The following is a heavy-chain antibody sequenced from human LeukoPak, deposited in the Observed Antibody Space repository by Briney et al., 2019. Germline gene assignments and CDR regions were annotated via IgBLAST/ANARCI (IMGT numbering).Heavy chain of an antibody. CDR2: IYYSGST. V-gene: IGHV4-59*01. Sequence: SETLSLTCTVSGGSISSYYWSWIRQPPGKGLEWIGYIYYSGSTNYNPSLKSRVTISVDTSKNQFSLKLSSVTAADAAVYYCAREKQWRAEFDYWGQGTLVSVSS. D-gene: IGHD6-19*01. CDR3: AREKQWRAEFDY. J-gene: IGHJ4*02. CDR1: GGSISSYY.